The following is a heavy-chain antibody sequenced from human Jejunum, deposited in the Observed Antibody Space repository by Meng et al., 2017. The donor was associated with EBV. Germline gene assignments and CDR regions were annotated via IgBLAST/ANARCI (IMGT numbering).Heavy chain of an antibody. V-gene: IGHV3-23*04. CDR2: ITGSGGST. Sequence: EWQVGESGGVVEPPGASRVPSWSASGLTLSSHPMGWVRQAPGKGLEWVSAITGSGGSTYYTDSVKGRFTISRDNSKNTLYLQMNSLRAEDTAVYYCAKLTRAWGQGTLVTVSS. J-gene: IGHJ5*02. CDR3: AKLTRA. CDR1: GLTLSSHP.